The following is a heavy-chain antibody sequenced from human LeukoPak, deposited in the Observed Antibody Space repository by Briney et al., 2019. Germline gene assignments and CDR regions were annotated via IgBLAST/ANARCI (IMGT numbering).Heavy chain of an antibody. J-gene: IGHJ5*02. Sequence: PSKTLSLTCTVSGGSISSYYWSWIRQPAGKGLEWIGRIYTSGSTNYNPSLKSRVTMSVDTSKNQFSLKLSSVTAADTAVYYCARETIAAAGPGGGSINSFDPWGQGTLVTVSS. CDR1: GGSISSYY. V-gene: IGHV4-4*07. CDR2: IYTSGST. CDR3: ARETIAAAGPGGGSINSFDP. D-gene: IGHD6-13*01.